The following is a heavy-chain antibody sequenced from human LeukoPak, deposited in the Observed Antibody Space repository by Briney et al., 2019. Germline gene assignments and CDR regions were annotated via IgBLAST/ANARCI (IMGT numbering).Heavy chain of an antibody. D-gene: IGHD4/OR15-4a*01. Sequence: GGSLRLSCAASGFTFSNYWMHWVRQAPGKGLVWVSHINSDGSSTDYADSVKGRFTLSRDNAKNTLYLQMDSLRVEGTAVYYCTRVYDYGFDWGQGTLVTVSS. V-gene: IGHV3-74*01. CDR1: GFTFSNYW. CDR2: INSDGSST. J-gene: IGHJ4*02. CDR3: TRVYDYGFD.